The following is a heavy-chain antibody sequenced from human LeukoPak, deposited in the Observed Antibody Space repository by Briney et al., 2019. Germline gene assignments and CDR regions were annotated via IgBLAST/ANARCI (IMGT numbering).Heavy chain of an antibody. J-gene: IGHJ4*02. D-gene: IGHD1-26*01. CDR1: GFTFSSHW. Sequence: QPGGSLRLSCAASGFTFSSHWMHWVRQAPGKGLVWVSRINSDGGTTTYADSVKGRFTISRDNANNTLYLQMSSLRAEDTAVYYCARERDSGGYRDDYWGQGTLVTVSS. CDR2: INSDGGTT. CDR3: ARERDSGGYRDDY. V-gene: IGHV3-74*01.